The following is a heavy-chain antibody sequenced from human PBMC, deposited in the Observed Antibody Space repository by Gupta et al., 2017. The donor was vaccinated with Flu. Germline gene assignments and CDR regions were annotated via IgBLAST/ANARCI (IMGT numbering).Heavy chain of an antibody. J-gene: IGHJ4*02. CDR3: ARGTYTSSPDYFDF. CDR1: GFSLSTSGMR. D-gene: IGHD6-13*01. Sequence: QVTLKESGPALVKPTQTLTLTCTFSGFSLSTSGMRVSWIRQPPGKALEWLARIDWADDKFYSTSLKTRLTISKDTSKSQVVLTMTDMDPVDTATYYCARGTYTSSPDYFDFWGQGTLVTVSS. V-gene: IGHV2-70*04. CDR2: IDWADDK.